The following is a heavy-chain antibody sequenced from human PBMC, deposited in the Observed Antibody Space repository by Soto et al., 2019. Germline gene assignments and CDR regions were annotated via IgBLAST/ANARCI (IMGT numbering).Heavy chain of an antibody. CDR1: GCSITSGGYY. CDR3: ARGIWVRGIIGFNWFDP. V-gene: IGHV4-31*03. J-gene: IGHJ5*02. D-gene: IGHD3-10*01. Sequence: QVQLQESGPGLVKPSQTLSLTCSVSGCSITSGGYYWNWIRQHPGKGLERIGYIYYGGITYYTPSLNSRITIYVDTSKNQSSLKLRSADAADTAMYYCARGIWVRGIIGFNWFDPWGQGTLVTVSS. CDR2: IYYGGIT.